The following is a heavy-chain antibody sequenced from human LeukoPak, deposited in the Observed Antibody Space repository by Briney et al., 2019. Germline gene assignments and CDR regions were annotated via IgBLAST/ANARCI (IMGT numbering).Heavy chain of an antibody. CDR1: GGSFSGYY. V-gene: IGHV4-34*01. CDR3: ARGPGGEIVVVTASYFDY. D-gene: IGHD2-21*02. CDR2: INHSGST. J-gene: IGHJ4*02. Sequence: SETLSLTCAVYGGSFSGYYWSWIRQPPGKGLELIGEINHSGSTNYNPSLKSRVTISVDTSKNQFSLKLSSVTAADTAVYYCARGPGGEIVVVTASYFDYWGQGTLVTVSS.